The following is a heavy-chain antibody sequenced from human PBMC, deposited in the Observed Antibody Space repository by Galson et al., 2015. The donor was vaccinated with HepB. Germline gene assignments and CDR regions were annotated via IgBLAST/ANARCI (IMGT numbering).Heavy chain of an antibody. CDR3: ARPYCSSTSCHNNWFDP. Sequence: SVKVSCKASGYTFTSYAMHWVRQAPGQRLEWMGWINAGNGNTKYSQKFQGRVTITRDTSASTAYMELSSLRSEDTAVYYCARPYCSSTSCHNNWFDPWGQGTLVTVSS. V-gene: IGHV1-3*01. CDR2: INAGNGNT. D-gene: IGHD2-2*01. CDR1: GYTFTSYA. J-gene: IGHJ5*02.